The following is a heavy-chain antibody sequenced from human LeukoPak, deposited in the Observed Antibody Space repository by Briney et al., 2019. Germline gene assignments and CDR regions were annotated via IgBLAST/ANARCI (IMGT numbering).Heavy chain of an antibody. J-gene: IGHJ4*02. CDR1: GYTLTELS. D-gene: IGHD6-13*01. CDR3: ATYIAAAGTGDYFDY. V-gene: IGHV1-24*01. Sequence: ASVKVSCKVSGYTLTELSMHWVRQAPGKGLEWMGGFDPEDGETIYAQKFQGRVTMTEDTSTDTAYMELSSLRSEDTAVYYCATYIAAAGTGDYFDYWGQGTLVTASS. CDR2: FDPEDGET.